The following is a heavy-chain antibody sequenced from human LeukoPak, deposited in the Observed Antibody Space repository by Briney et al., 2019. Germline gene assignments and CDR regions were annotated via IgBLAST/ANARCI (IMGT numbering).Heavy chain of an antibody. CDR3: ARQWGYCSGGSCYASWFDP. Sequence: SETLSLTCTVSGGSISSSSYYWGWIRQPPGKGLEWIGSIYYSGSTYYNPSLKSRVTISVDTSKNQFSLKLSSVTAADTAVYYRARQWGYCSGGSCYASWFDPWGQGTLVTVSS. CDR1: GGSISSSSYY. D-gene: IGHD2-15*01. CDR2: IYYSGST. V-gene: IGHV4-39*01. J-gene: IGHJ5*02.